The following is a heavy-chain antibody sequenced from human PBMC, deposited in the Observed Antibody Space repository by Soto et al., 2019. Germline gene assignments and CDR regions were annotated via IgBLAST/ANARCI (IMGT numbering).Heavy chain of an antibody. J-gene: IGHJ4*02. V-gene: IGHV3-66*01. CDR1: GLTVSSNY. Sequence: EVQLVESGGGLVQAGGSMRLSCAASGLTVSSNYMSWVRQAPGKGLEWVSVIYSGGSTYYADSVKGRFTISRDNSKNTLYLQMNSLRAEDTAVYYCARDQGYSHYWGQGTLVTVSS. CDR3: ARDQGYSHY. D-gene: IGHD5-18*01. CDR2: IYSGGST.